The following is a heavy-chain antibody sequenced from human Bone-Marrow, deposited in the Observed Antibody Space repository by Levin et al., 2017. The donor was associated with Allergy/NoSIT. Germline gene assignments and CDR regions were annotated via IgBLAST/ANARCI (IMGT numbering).Heavy chain of an antibody. V-gene: IGHV4-59*01. D-gene: IGHD6-19*01. CDR3: ARVSGLRVAGTIRWFDP. CDR1: GGSISSYY. J-gene: IGHJ5*02. Sequence: PGGSLRLSCTVSGGSISSYYWSWIRQPPGKGLEWIGYIYYSGSTNYNPSLKSRVTISVDTSKNQFSLKLSSVTAADTAVYYCARVSGLRVAGTIRWFDPWGQGTLVTVSS. CDR2: IYYSGST.